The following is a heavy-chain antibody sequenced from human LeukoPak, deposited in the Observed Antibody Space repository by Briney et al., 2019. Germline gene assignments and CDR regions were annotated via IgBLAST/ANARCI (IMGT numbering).Heavy chain of an antibody. D-gene: IGHD3-22*01. Sequence: GGSLRLSCAASGFTFSSYAMHWVRQAPGKGLEWVAVVSYDGSNKYYADSVKGRFTISRDNSKNTLYLQMNSLKTEDTAVYYCTSPTYYYDSSGSTRDYWGQGTLVTVSS. CDR3: TSPTYYYDSSGSTRDY. J-gene: IGHJ4*02. CDR1: GFTFSSYA. CDR2: VSYDGSNK. V-gene: IGHV3-30*04.